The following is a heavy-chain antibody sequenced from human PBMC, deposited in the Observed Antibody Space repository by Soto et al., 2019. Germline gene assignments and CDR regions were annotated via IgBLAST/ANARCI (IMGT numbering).Heavy chain of an antibody. V-gene: IGHV3-30*18. CDR2: ISYDGSNK. CDR3: AKALRRVFDY. Sequence: GVSLRLSFAASGFTFSSYCMHWVRQAPGKGLEWVAVISYDGSNKYYADSVKGRFTISRDNSKNTLYLQMNSLRAEDTAVYYCAKALRRVFDYWGQGTLVTVSS. J-gene: IGHJ4*02. CDR1: GFTFSSYC. D-gene: IGHD3-3*01.